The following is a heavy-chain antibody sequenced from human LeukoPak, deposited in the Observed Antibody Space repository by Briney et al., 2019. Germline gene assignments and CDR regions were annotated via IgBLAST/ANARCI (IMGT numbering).Heavy chain of an antibody. J-gene: IGHJ4*02. CDR3: ARLGSSWELDY. CDR1: GGSISSGDYY. CDR2: IYYSGST. Sequence: PSETLSLTCTVSGGSISSGDYYWSWIRQPPGKGLEWIGYIYYSGSTYYNPSLKSRVTISVDTSKNQFSLKLSSVTAADTAVYYCARLGSSWELDYWGQGTLVTVSS. V-gene: IGHV4-30-4*02. D-gene: IGHD6-13*01.